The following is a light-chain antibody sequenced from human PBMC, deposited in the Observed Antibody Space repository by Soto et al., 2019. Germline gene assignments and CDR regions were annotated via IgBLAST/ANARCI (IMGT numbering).Light chain of an antibody. V-gene: IGLV1-47*02. CDR1: SSNVGSYKL. CDR3: AAWDDSPSGVV. J-gene: IGLJ2*01. Sequence: QSALTQPASVSGSPGQSITISCTGTSSNVGSYKLVSWYQQHPGKAPKLLIYSNHQRPSGVPDRFSGSKSGTSASLAISGLRSEDEANYYCAAWDDSPSGVVFGGGTKVTVL. CDR2: SNH.